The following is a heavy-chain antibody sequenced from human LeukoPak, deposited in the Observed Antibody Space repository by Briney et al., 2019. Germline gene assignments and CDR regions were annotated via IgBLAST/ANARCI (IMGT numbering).Heavy chain of an antibody. D-gene: IGHD3-16*01. CDR2: INHSGST. J-gene: IGHJ3*02. CDR1: GGSFSGYY. V-gene: IGHV4-34*01. CDR3: ARAGYYDYVWGSPRAFDT. Sequence: PSETLSLTCAVSGGSFSGYYWSWIRQPPGKGLEWIGEINHSGSTNYNPSLKSRVTISVDTSKNQFSLKLSSVTAADTAVYYCARAGYYDYVWGSPRAFDTWGQGTMVTVSS.